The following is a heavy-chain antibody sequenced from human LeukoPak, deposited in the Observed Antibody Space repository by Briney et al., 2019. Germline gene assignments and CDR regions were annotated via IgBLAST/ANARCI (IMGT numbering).Heavy chain of an antibody. CDR2: FYYSGST. CDR1: GGSISSSSHY. J-gene: IGHJ4*02. CDR3: ARDTTYYYDSRGFDY. D-gene: IGHD3-22*01. V-gene: IGHV4-39*02. Sequence: NPSETLSLTCTVSGGSISSSSHYWGWIRQPPGKGLEWLGSFYYSGSTYYNPSLKSRVTISVNASKNQFSLKLSSVTAADTAVYYCARDTTYYYDSRGFDYWGKGTLVTVSS.